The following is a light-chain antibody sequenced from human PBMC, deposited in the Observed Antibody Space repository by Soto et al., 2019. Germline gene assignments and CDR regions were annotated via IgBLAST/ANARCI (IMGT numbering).Light chain of an antibody. CDR3: QQHNNWPLEYT. Sequence: EIVMTQSPAILSASPGERVTLSCRASQGIANNLAWYQQTPGQAPRLLIHGASTRATGIPARFSGSGSGTEFSLTISSLQSEDFAVYYCQQHNNWPLEYTFGQGTKLEIK. CDR2: GAS. V-gene: IGKV3-15*01. CDR1: QGIANN. J-gene: IGKJ2*01.